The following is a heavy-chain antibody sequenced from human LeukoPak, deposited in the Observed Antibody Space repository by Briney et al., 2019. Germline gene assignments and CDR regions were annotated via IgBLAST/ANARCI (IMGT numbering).Heavy chain of an antibody. V-gene: IGHV4-34*01. Sequence: SETLSLTCAVYGGSFSGYYWSWIRQPPGKGLEWIGEINHNGSTNYNPSLKSRVTISVDTSKNQFSLKLSSVTAADTAVYYCAREVATVTTRGFDYWGQGTLVTVSS. CDR1: GGSFSGYY. CDR2: INHNGST. CDR3: AREVATVTTRGFDY. D-gene: IGHD4-17*01. J-gene: IGHJ4*02.